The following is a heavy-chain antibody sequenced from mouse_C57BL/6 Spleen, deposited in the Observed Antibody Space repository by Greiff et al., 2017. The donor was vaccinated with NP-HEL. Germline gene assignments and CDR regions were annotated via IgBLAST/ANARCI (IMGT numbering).Heavy chain of an antibody. CDR1: GYTFTDYE. CDR3: TRDYGSSHWYFDV. V-gene: IGHV1-15*01. J-gene: IGHJ1*03. CDR2: IDPETGGT. D-gene: IGHD1-1*01. Sequence: VQLVESGAELVRPGASVTLSCKASGYTFTDYEMHWVKQTPVHGLEWIGAIDPETGGTAYNQKFKGKAILTADKSSSTAYMELRSLTSEDSAVYYCTRDYGSSHWYFDVWGTGTTVTVSS.